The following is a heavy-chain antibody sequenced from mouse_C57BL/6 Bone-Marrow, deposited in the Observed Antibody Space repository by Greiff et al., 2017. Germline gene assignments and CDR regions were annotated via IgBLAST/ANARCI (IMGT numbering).Heavy chain of an antibody. CDR3: ARSNYCGSSLYYFDY. Sequence: QVQLQQSGAELARPGASVKLSCKASGYTFTSYGISWVKQRTGQGLEWIGEIYPRSGNTYYNEKFKGKATLTADKSSSTAYMELRSLTSEDSAVYFCARSNYCGSSLYYFDYWGQGTTLTVSS. D-gene: IGHD1-1*01. CDR2: IYPRSGNT. CDR1: GYTFTSYG. J-gene: IGHJ2*01. V-gene: IGHV1-81*01.